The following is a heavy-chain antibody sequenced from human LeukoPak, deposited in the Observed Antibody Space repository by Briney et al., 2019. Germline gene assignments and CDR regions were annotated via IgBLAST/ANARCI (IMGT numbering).Heavy chain of an antibody. J-gene: IGHJ4*02. CDR2: IYSGGGT. Sequence: PGGSLRLSCAASGFTVSNNYMSWVRQAPGKGLEWVSVIYSGGGTFYSDSVKGRFTISRDYSKNTLYLQMNSLRADDTAVYYCARHNNGPAFWGQGTLVTVSS. CDR1: GFTVSNNY. D-gene: IGHD1-14*01. CDR3: ARHNNGPAF. V-gene: IGHV3-53*01.